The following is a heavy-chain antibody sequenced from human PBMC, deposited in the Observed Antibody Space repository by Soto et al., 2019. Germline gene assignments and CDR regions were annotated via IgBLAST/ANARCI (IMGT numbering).Heavy chain of an antibody. J-gene: IGHJ6*02. Sequence: QVKLVQSGAELKKPGASVKVSCKASGYTFTNYGISWVRQAPGQGLEWMGWINTYHGNTKYAQKLQGRVTITKDTSTSTAYMEPTSLRSDDTAVYYCARSPGYSASWGYFYYGMKIWGQGTTVIVSS. V-gene: IGHV1-18*01. CDR1: GYTFTNYG. CDR3: ARSPGYSASWGYFYYGMKI. D-gene: IGHD6-13*01. CDR2: INTYHGNT.